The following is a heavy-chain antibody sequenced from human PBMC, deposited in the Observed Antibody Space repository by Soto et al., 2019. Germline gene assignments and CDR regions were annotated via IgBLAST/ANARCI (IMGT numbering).Heavy chain of an antibody. V-gene: IGHV1-46*01. J-gene: IGHJ4*02. CDR1: GYTFTSYY. Sequence: ASVKVSCKASGYTFTSYYMHWVRQAPGQGLEWMGIINPSGGSTSYAQKFQGRVTMTRDTSTSTVYMELSSLRSEDTAVYYCARSDDYGDYEGGDYFDYWGQGTLVTVSS. CDR2: INPSGGST. D-gene: IGHD4-17*01. CDR3: ARSDDYGDYEGGDYFDY.